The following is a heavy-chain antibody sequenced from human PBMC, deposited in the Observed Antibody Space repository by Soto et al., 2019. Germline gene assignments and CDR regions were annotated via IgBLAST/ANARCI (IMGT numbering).Heavy chain of an antibody. CDR1: GYMFVTYG. CDR2: ISAYNGNT. Sequence: GASVKVYCKASGYMFVTYGINWVRQAPGQVLEWMGWISAYNGNTKYAQNLQGRVTMTTDASTSTAYMEMRSLRSDDTAVYYCARDLDGSGSYYTDYWGPGTLVTVSS. CDR3: ARDLDGSGSYYTDY. D-gene: IGHD3-10*01. V-gene: IGHV1-18*01. J-gene: IGHJ4*02.